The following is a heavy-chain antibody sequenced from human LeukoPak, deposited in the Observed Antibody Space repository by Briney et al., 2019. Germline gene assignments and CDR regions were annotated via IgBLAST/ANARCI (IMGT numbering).Heavy chain of an antibody. CDR3: ASLYGSSAYTDYFDY. CDR1: GGSISSYY. J-gene: IGHJ4*02. Sequence: SETLSLTCTVSGGSISSYYWSWIRQPPGKGLEWIGYIYYSGSTNYNPSLKSRVTISVDTSKNHFSLKLSSVTAADTAVYYCASLYGSSAYTDYFDYWGQGSLVTVSS. CDR2: IYYSGST. V-gene: IGHV4-59*08. D-gene: IGHD3-22*01.